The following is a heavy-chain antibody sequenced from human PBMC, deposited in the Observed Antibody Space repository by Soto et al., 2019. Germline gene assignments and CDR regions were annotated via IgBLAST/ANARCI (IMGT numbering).Heavy chain of an antibody. J-gene: IGHJ4*02. CDR1: GFIFENFG. CDR3: AKSPNFYCSSYHCYKYYFDY. Sequence: EVVLLESGGGLEQPGGSLRLSCAASGFIFENFGMSWVRQAPGKGLEWISSISGSGFKKYYSDSVRGRFTISRDNSMNTLYLQMNSLRTEDTAVYYCAKSPNFYCSSYHCYKYYFDYWGQGTLVTVSS. D-gene: IGHD2-2*01. V-gene: IGHV3-23*01. CDR2: ISGSGFKK.